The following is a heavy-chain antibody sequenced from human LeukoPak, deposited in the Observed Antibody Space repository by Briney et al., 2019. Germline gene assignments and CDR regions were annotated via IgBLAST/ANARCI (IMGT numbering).Heavy chain of an antibody. CDR1: GFTFSNFG. CDR3: ARDMDYGGSGHY. D-gene: IGHD4-23*01. V-gene: IGHV3-30*03. J-gene: IGHJ4*02. Sequence: GGSLRLSCVASGFTFSNFGMHWVRQTPGKGLEWVTVISYDGSNKYYADSVKGRFTISRDNSKNTLYLQMNSLRAEDTAVYYCARDMDYGGSGHYWGQGTLVTVSS. CDR2: ISYDGSNK.